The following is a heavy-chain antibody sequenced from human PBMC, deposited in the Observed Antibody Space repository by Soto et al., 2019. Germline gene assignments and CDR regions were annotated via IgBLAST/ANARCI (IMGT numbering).Heavy chain of an antibody. CDR1: GGSISSGGYY. J-gene: IGHJ4*02. D-gene: IGHD2-2*01. V-gene: IGHV4-31*03. Sequence: PSETLSLTCTVSGGSISSGGYYWSWIRQRPGKGLEWIGYIYYSGSTYYNPSLKSRVTISVDTSKNQFSLKLSSVTAADTAVYYCAREGSTSCYDYWGQGTLVTVSS. CDR3: AREGSTSCYDY. CDR2: IYYSGST.